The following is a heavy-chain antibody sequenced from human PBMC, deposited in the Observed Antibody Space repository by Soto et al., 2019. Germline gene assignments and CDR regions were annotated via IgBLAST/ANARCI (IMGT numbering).Heavy chain of an antibody. CDR2: IIPIFGTA. CDR1: GGTFSSYA. D-gene: IGHD6-13*01. J-gene: IGHJ6*02. V-gene: IGHV1-69*01. Sequence: QVQLVQSGAEVQKPGSSVKVSCKASGGTFSSYAISWVRQAPGQGLEWMGGIIPIFGTANYAQKFQGRVTITADESTSTAYMELSSLRSEDTAVYYCARSGIAAAETRYYYYGMDVWGQGTTVTVSS. CDR3: ARSGIAAAETRYYYYGMDV.